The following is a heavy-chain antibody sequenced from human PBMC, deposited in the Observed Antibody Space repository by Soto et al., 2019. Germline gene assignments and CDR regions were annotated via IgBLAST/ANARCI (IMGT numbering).Heavy chain of an antibody. CDR2: IWYDGSNK. J-gene: IGHJ4*02. D-gene: IGHD5-12*01. CDR3: ARVKMATLYYFDS. CDR1: GFTFSSYG. V-gene: IGHV3-33*01. Sequence: PGGFLRLSCAASGFTFSSYGMHWVRQAPGKGLEWVAVIWYDGSNKYYADSVKGRFTISRDNSKNTLYLQMNSLTAEDMAVYFCARVKMATLYYFDSWGQGTLVTVSS.